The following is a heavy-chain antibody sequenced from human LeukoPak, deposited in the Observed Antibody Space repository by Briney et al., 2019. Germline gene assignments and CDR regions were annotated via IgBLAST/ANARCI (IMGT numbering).Heavy chain of an antibody. J-gene: IGHJ4*02. CDR3: ARVEKTSGTYYNYFDY. V-gene: IGHV3-53*01. D-gene: IGHD3-10*01. CDR1: DFTVSSNY. Sequence: GGSLRLSCAASDFTVSSNYMSWVRQAPGKGLEWVSVIYSGGSTYYADSVKGRFTISRDNSKNTLYLQMNSLRAEDTAVYYCARVEKTSGTYYNYFDYWGQGTLVTVSS. CDR2: IYSGGST.